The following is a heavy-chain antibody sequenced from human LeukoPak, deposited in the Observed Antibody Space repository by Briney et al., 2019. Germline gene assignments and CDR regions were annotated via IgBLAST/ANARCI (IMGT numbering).Heavy chain of an antibody. CDR1: GGSFSGYY. V-gene: IGHV4-34*01. CDR3: ARITPKQRITIFGVALDAFDI. J-gene: IGHJ3*02. Sequence: SETLSLTCAVYGGSFSGYYWSWIRQPPGKGLEWIGEINHSGSTNYNPSLKSRVTISVDTSKNQFSLKLSSVTAADTAVYYCARITPKQRITIFGVALDAFDIWGQGTMVTVSS. CDR2: INHSGST. D-gene: IGHD3-3*01.